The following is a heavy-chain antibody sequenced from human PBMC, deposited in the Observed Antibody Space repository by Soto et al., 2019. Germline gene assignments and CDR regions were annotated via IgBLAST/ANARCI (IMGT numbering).Heavy chain of an antibody. V-gene: IGHV1-69*01. CDR1: GGTFSSYA. D-gene: IGHD3-10*01. CDR3: ARGGDYYGSGSYYPNWFDP. CDR2: IIPIFGTA. Sequence: QVQLVQSGAEVKKPGSSVKVSCKASGGTFSSYAISWVRQAPGQGLEWMGGIIPIFGTANYAQKFQGRVTITADESTSTAYMERSSLRSEDTAVYYCARGGDYYGSGSYYPNWFDPWGQGTLVTVSS. J-gene: IGHJ5*02.